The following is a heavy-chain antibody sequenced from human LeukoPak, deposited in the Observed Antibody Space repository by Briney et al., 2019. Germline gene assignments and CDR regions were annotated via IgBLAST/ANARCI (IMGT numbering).Heavy chain of an antibody. V-gene: IGHV1-2*02. CDR1: GYTFTGYY. CDR3: ARDTRYGDFDY. D-gene: IGHD4-17*01. Sequence: ASVKVSCKASGYTFTGYYIHWVRQAPGQGLGWMGWINPNSGGTNYAQKFQGRVTMTRDTSINTAYMELSWLRYDDTAVYYCARDTRYGDFDYWAQGTLVTVSS. CDR2: INPNSGGT. J-gene: IGHJ4*02.